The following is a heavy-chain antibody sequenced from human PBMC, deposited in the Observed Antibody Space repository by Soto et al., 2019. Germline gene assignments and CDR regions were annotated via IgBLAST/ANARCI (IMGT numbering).Heavy chain of an antibody. J-gene: IGHJ4*02. D-gene: IGHD3-16*02. CDR3: ARDRVTFGGVIVLSS. V-gene: IGHV4-59*01. Sequence: SCKASGFTFTSSAVQWVRQARGQRLEWIGYIYYSGSTNYNPSLKSRVTISVDTSKNQFSLKLSSVTAADTAVYYCARDRVTFGGVIVLSSWGQGTLVTVSS. CDR2: IYYSGST. CDR1: GFTFTSSA.